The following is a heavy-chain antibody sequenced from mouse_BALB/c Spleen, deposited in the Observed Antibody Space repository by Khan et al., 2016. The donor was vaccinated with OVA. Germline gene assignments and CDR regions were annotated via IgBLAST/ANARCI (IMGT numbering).Heavy chain of an antibody. CDR3: IRSGYGSFAY. CDR1: GYTFSSYY. Sequence: QVQLKESGAELVKPGASVKLSCKASGYTFSSYYMYWVKERPGQGLEWIGEINPSNGGSNFNEKFKSKATLTVDKSSSTAYMQLSSLTSEDSAVYYCIRSGYGSFAYWGQGTLVTGSA. D-gene: IGHD2-2*01. CDR2: INPSNGGS. J-gene: IGHJ3*01. V-gene: IGHV1S81*02.